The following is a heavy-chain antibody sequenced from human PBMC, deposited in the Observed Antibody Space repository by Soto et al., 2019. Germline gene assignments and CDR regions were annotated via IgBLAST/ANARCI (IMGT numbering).Heavy chain of an antibody. CDR3: ARDDIAARPYYFDY. V-gene: IGHV1-69*13. J-gene: IGHJ4*02. CDR1: GGSFSSYA. D-gene: IGHD6-6*01. Sequence: ASVKGSCKASGGSFSSYAISWVRQAPGQGLEWMGGIIPIFGTANYAQKFQGRVTITADESTSTAYMELSSLRSEDTAVYYCARDDIAARPYYFDYWGQGTLVTVSS. CDR2: IIPIFGTA.